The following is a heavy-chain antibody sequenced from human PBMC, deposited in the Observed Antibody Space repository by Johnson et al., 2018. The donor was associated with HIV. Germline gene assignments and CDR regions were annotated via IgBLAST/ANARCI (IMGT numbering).Heavy chain of an antibody. CDR2: ISYDGSNK. J-gene: IGHJ3*02. Sequence: QMHLVESGGGVVQPGGSLRLSCAASGFTFSSYGMHWVRQAPGKGLEWVAVISYDGSNKYYADSVKGRFTISRDNSKNTLYLQMNSLRAEDTAVYYCASLGLDLLVKAPLSVVFDAFDIWGQGTMVTVSS. CDR3: ASLGLDLLVKAPLSVVFDAFDI. D-gene: IGHD3-16*01. V-gene: IGHV3-30*19. CDR1: GFTFSSYG.